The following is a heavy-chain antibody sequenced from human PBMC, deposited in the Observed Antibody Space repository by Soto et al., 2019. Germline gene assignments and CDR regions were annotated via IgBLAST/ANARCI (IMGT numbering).Heavy chain of an antibody. CDR3: ARGDAINWFDS. J-gene: IGHJ5*01. D-gene: IGHD2-2*02. V-gene: IGHV4-61*01. Sequence: XTLSLPCTVSGGSLSSASFYWNWIRQPPGKGLEWIGYISYSGSNNYNPSLRSRVTISVETSKNQFSLRLTSATAADTAVYYCARGDAINWFDSWGQGTRGTVSS. CDR2: ISYSGSN. CDR1: GGSLSSASFY.